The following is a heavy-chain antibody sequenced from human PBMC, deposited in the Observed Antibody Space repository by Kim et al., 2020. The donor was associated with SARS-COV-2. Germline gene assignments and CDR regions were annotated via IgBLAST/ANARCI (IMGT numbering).Heavy chain of an antibody. V-gene: IGHV3-33*01. J-gene: IGHJ4*02. D-gene: IGHD3-22*01. Sequence: GGSLRLSRAASGFTFSSYGMHWVRQAPGKGLEWVAVIWYDGSNKFYADSVKGRFTISRDNSKNTLYLQMNSLRAEDTAVYYCARDSYYDSSGYQFFDYWGQGTLVTVSS. CDR1: GFTFSSYG. CDR3: ARDSYYDSSGYQFFDY. CDR2: IWYDGSNK.